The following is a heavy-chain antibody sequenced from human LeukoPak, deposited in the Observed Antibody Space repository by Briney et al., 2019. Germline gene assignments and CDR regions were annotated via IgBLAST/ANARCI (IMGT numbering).Heavy chain of an antibody. V-gene: IGHV4-34*01. J-gene: IGHJ5*02. CDR3: ARDYSSTVTAYNWFDP. D-gene: IGHD4-17*01. Sequence: SETLPLTCTVSGGSISSYYWSWIRQPPGKGLEWIGEINHSGSTNYNPSLKSRVTISVDTSKNQFSLKLSSVTAADTAVYYCARDYSSTVTAYNWFDPWGQGTLVTVSS. CDR2: INHSGST. CDR1: GGSISSYY.